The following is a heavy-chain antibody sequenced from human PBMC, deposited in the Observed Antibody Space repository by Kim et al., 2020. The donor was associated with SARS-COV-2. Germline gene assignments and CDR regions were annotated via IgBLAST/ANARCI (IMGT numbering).Heavy chain of an antibody. CDR3: ARGRVVVVPAAIAYYYYGMDV. V-gene: IGHV4-61*01. D-gene: IGHD2-2*01. J-gene: IGHJ6*02. Sequence: SETLSLTCTVSGGSVSSGSYYWSWIRQPPGKGLEWIGYTYYSGSTNYNPSLKSRVTISVDTSKNQFSLKLSSVTAADTAVYYCARGRVVVVPAAIAYYYYGMDVWRQGTTVTVSS. CDR1: GGSVSSGSYY. CDR2: TYYSGST.